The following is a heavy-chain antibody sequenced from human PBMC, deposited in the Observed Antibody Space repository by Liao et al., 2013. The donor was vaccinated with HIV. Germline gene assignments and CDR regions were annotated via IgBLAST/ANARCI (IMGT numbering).Heavy chain of an antibody. CDR3: AXGGLLRPNWFDP. Sequence: QVQLQESGPRLVKPSQTLSLTCTVSGGSISRGSYYWSWIRAARREGTGVDWAYLYQWXHQLQPLLKSRVTISVDTSKNQFSLKLSSVTAADTAVYYCAXGGLLRPNWFDPWGQGTLVTVSS. V-gene: IGHV4-61*02. D-gene: IGHD2-15*01. J-gene: IGHJ5*02. CDR2: LYQWXH. CDR1: GGSISRGSYY.